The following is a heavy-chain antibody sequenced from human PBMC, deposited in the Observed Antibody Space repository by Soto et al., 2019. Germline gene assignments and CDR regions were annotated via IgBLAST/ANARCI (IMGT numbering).Heavy chain of an antibody. CDR3: AKDGYCSGGSCYSGFDY. V-gene: IGHV3-9*01. Sequence: GGSLRLSCAASGFTFDDYAMHWVRQAPGKGLEWVSGISWNSGSIGYADSVKGRFTISRDNAKNSLYLQMNSLRAEDTALYYCAKDGYCSGGSCYSGFDYWGQGTLVTVSS. CDR1: GFTFDDYA. J-gene: IGHJ4*02. CDR2: ISWNSGSI. D-gene: IGHD2-15*01.